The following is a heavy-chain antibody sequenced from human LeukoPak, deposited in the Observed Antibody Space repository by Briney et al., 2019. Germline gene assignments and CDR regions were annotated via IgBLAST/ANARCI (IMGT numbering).Heavy chain of an antibody. D-gene: IGHD2-2*01. CDR3: ARGVLPAAMRGVGDAFDI. Sequence: ASVKVSCKASGYTFTGYYMHWVRQAPGQGLEWMGWINPNSGGTNYAQKFQGWVTMIRDTSISTAYMELSRLRSDNTAVYYCARGVLPAAMRGVGDAFDIWGQGTMVTVSS. CDR2: INPNSGGT. CDR1: GYTFTGYY. J-gene: IGHJ3*02. V-gene: IGHV1-2*04.